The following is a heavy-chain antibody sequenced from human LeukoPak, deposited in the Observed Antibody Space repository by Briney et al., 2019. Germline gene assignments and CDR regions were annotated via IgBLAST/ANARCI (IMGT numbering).Heavy chain of an antibody. V-gene: IGHV4-34*01. CDR1: GGSFSGYY. Sequence: PSETLSLTCAVYGGSFSGYYWSWIRQPPGKGLEWIGEINHSGSTNYNPSLKSRVTISVDTSMNQFSLKLSSVTAADTAVYYCARGRGYSYVLDYWGQGTLVTVPS. CDR2: INHSGST. J-gene: IGHJ4*02. D-gene: IGHD5-18*01. CDR3: ARGRGYSYVLDY.